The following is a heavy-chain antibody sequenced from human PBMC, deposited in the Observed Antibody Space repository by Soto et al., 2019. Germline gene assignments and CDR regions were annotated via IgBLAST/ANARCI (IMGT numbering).Heavy chain of an antibody. Sequence: GGSLRLSCAASGFTFSSYAMSWVRQAPGKGLEWVSAISGSGGSTYYADSVKGRFTISRDNSKNTLYLQMNSLRAEDTAVYYCAKYGCSGGSCYTNWFDPWGQGTLVTVSS. CDR3: AKYGCSGGSCYTNWFDP. V-gene: IGHV3-23*01. CDR1: GFTFSSYA. J-gene: IGHJ5*02. CDR2: ISGSGGST. D-gene: IGHD2-15*01.